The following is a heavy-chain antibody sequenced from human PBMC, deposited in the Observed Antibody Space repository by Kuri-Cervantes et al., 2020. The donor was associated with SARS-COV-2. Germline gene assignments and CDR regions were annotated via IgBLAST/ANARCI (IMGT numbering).Heavy chain of an antibody. J-gene: IGHJ6*04. CDR2: INHSGST. CDR1: GGSFSGYY. Sequence: SQTLSLSCAVYGGSFSGYYWSWIRQPPGKGLEWIGEINHSGSTNYNPSLKSRVTITVDKSKNQFSLKLSSVTAADTAVYYCAKDRSVRGSGTLDVWGKGTTVTVAS. D-gene: IGHD3-10*01. CDR3: AKDRSVRGSGTLDV. V-gene: IGHV4-34*01.